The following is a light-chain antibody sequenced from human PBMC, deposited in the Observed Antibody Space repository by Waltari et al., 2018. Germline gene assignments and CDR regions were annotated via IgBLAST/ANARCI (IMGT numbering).Light chain of an antibody. Sequence: EIVLTQSPGTLSLSPGERATLSCRASQSVSSSYLAWYQQKPGQAPRLLIYGASSRATGIPDRFSGSGSGTDFTLTISRLEPEDFAVYYCQQYSTYYDFGQGTKLEMK. CDR3: QQYSTYYD. CDR1: QSVSSSY. CDR2: GAS. V-gene: IGKV3-20*01. J-gene: IGKJ2*01.